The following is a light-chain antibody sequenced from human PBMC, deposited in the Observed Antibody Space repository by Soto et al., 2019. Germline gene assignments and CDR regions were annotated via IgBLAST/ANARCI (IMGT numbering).Light chain of an antibody. Sequence: AIRMTQSPSSLSASTGDRVTITCRASQGISSYLAWYQQKPGKAPKLLIYAASTLQSGVPSRFSGSGSGTDFTLTISCLQSEDFATYYCQQYHTWPITFGGGTKVEIK. CDR1: QGISSY. V-gene: IGKV1-8*01. CDR2: AAS. CDR3: QQYHTWPIT. J-gene: IGKJ4*01.